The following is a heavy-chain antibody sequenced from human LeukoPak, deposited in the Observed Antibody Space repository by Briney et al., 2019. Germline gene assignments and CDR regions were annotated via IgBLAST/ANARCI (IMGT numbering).Heavy chain of an antibody. Sequence: PSQTLSLTCTVSGGSISSGGYYWSWIRQPPGKGLEWIGYIYHSGSTYYNPSLKSRVTISVDRSKNQFSLKLSSVTAADTAVYYCARGIPRNDFWSGYRFDPWGQGTLVTVSS. CDR1: GGSISSGGYY. V-gene: IGHV4-30-2*01. CDR3: ARGIPRNDFWSGYRFDP. D-gene: IGHD3-3*01. CDR2: IYHSGST. J-gene: IGHJ5*02.